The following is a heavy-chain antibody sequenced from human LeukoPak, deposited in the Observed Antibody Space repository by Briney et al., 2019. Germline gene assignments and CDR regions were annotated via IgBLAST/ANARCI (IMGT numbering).Heavy chain of an antibody. Sequence: GASVKVSCKASGYTFTGYYMHWVRQAPGQGLEWMGWINPNSGGTNYAQKFQGRVTMTRDTSISTAYMELSRLRSDDTAVYYCARGRGTTVTTPGYYYYMDVWGKGTTVTISS. J-gene: IGHJ6*03. CDR3: ARGRGTTVTTPGYYYYMDV. V-gene: IGHV1-2*02. D-gene: IGHD4-17*01. CDR1: GYTFTGYY. CDR2: INPNSGGT.